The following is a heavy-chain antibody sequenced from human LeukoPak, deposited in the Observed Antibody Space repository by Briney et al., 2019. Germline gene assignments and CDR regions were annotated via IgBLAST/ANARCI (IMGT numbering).Heavy chain of an antibody. V-gene: IGHV4-34*01. J-gene: IGHJ3*01. D-gene: IGHD2-2*01. Sequence: ASETLSLTCAVYGGSFSGYYWSWIRQPPGKGLEWIGEINHSGSTNYNPSLKSRVTISVDTSKNQSSLKLSSVTAADTAVYYCARGRTALPDWGQGTMVTVSS. CDR1: GGSFSGYY. CDR2: INHSGST. CDR3: ARGRTALPD.